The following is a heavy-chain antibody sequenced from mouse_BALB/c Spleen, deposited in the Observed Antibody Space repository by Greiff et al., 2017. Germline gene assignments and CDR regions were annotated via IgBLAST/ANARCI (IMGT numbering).Heavy chain of an antibody. Sequence: DVKLVESGGGLVKPGGSLKLSCAASGFTFSSYAMSWVRQTPEKRLEWVASISSGGSTYYPDSVKGRFTISRDNARNILYLQMSSLKSEDTAMYYCARYYGKRFAYWGQGTLVTVSA. CDR3: ARYYGKRFAY. CDR2: ISSGGST. J-gene: IGHJ3*01. CDR1: GFTFSSYA. D-gene: IGHD1-2*01. V-gene: IGHV5-6-5*01.